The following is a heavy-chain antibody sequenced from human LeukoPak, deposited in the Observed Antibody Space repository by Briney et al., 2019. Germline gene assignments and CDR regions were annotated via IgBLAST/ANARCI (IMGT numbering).Heavy chain of an antibody. J-gene: IGHJ4*02. CDR3: ARRAGAYSHPYDY. Sequence: SGGSLRLSCAASGFTVSSNYMSWVRQAPGKGLEWVPVIYSGGSTYYADSVKGRFTISRDNSKNTLYLQMNSLRAEDTAVYYCARRAGAYSHPYDYWGRGTLVTVSS. V-gene: IGHV3-53*01. CDR2: IYSGGST. CDR1: GFTVSSNY. D-gene: IGHD4/OR15-4a*01.